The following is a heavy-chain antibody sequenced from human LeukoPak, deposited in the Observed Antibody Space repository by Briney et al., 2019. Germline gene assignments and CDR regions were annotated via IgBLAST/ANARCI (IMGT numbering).Heavy chain of an antibody. CDR3: ASRSGWYLYGGDAFDI. J-gene: IGHJ3*02. Sequence: SETLSLTCTVSGGSISDYYWSWIRQPPGKGLEWIGYIYYFGSTNYNPSLKSRLTISLDTSGNQFSLKLDSVTAADTAVYYCASRSGWYLYGGDAFDIWGQGTMVTVSS. V-gene: IGHV4-59*08. D-gene: IGHD6-19*01. CDR1: GGSISDYY. CDR2: IYYFGST.